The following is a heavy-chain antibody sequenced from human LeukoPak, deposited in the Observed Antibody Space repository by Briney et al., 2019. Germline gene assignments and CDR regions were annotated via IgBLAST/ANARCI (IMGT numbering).Heavy chain of an antibody. CDR3: AKEDYYDRFFDS. D-gene: IGHD3-22*01. CDR2: ITRSSSYI. Sequence: GGSLRLSFAVSGFTFSTYSMNWVRQAPGKGLEWVSSITRSSSYIYYADSVKGRFTIARDNAKNSLYLQMNSLRADDTAVYYCAKEDYYDRFFDSWGQGTLVTVSS. CDR1: GFTFSTYS. J-gene: IGHJ4*02. V-gene: IGHV3-21*01.